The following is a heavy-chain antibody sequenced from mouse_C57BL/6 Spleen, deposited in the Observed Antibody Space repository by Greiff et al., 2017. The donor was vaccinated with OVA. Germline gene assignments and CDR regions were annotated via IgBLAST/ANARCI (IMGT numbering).Heavy chain of an antibody. CDR3: AKRGEYYGSFDY. CDR2: IWRGGST. V-gene: IGHV2-5*01. D-gene: IGHD1-1*01. J-gene: IGHJ2*01. CDR1: GFSFTSYG. Sequence: VKVVESGPGLVQPSQSLSITCTVSGFSFTSYGVHWVRQSPGKGLEWLGVIWRGGSTDYNAAFMSRLSITKDNSKSQVFFKMNSLQADDTAIYYCAKRGEYYGSFDYWGQGTTLTVSS.